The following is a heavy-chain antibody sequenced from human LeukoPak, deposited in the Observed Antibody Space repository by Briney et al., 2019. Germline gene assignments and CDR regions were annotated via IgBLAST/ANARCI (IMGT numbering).Heavy chain of an antibody. CDR3: AKDLRRGTGIRDAFDI. V-gene: IGHV3-9*01. J-gene: IGHJ3*02. CDR1: GFTFDDYA. Sequence: PGGSLRLSCAASGFTFDDYAMHWVRQAPGKGLEWVPGISWNSGSIGYADSVKGRFTISRDNAKNSLYLQMNSLRAEDTALYYCAKDLRRGTGIRDAFDIWGQGTMVTVSS. CDR2: ISWNSGSI. D-gene: IGHD3-10*01.